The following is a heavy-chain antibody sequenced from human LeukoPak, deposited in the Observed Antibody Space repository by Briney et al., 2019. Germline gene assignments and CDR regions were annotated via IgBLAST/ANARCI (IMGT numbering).Heavy chain of an antibody. CDR2: INPNSGGT. CDR3: ARDLGDCGGNSGGFDY. V-gene: IGHV1-2*06. CDR1: GYTFTGYY. Sequence: ASVKVSCKASGYTFTGYYMHWVRQAPGQGLEWMGRINPNSGGTNYAQKFQGRVTMTRDTSISTAYMELSRLRSDDTAVYYCARDLGDCGGNSGGFDYWGQGTLVTVSS. J-gene: IGHJ4*02. D-gene: IGHD4-23*01.